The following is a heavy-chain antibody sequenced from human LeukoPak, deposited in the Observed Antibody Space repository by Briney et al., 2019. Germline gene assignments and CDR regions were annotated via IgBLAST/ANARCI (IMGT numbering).Heavy chain of an antibody. CDR2: ISSTSGTI. Sequence: PGGSLRLSCAASGFTFSSYSMNWVRQAPGKGLEWVSYISSTSGTIHYADSVKGRFTISRDNAMNSLYLQANSLRAEDTAVYYCARDRYSSGWFSFDYWGQGTLVTVSS. D-gene: IGHD6-19*01. CDR1: GFTFSSYS. J-gene: IGHJ4*02. V-gene: IGHV3-48*01. CDR3: ARDRYSSGWFSFDY.